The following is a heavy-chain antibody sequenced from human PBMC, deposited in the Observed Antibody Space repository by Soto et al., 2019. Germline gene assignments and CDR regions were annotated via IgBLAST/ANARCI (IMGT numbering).Heavy chain of an antibody. CDR1: AYSFTSYW. CDR2: IYPGDSDT. V-gene: IGHV5-51*01. Sequence: PGESPKISCKGSAYSFTSYWIGWVRQMPGKGLEWMGIIYPGDSDTRYSPSFQGQVTISDDKSITTAYLQWSSLKASDTAIYYCARHSGDPTGDSDYGMDVWGQGTTVTVSS. CDR3: ARHSGDPTGDSDYGMDV. D-gene: IGHD4-17*01. J-gene: IGHJ6*02.